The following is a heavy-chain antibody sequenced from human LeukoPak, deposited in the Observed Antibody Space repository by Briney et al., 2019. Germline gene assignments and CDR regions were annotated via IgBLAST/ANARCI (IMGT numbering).Heavy chain of an antibody. D-gene: IGHD3-16*02. J-gene: IGHJ4*02. CDR3: ARSANDYVWGSYRYTHSDY. CDR2: IKQDGSEK. Sequence: PGGSLRLSCAASGFTFSSYWMSWVRQAPGKGLEWVANIKQDGSEKYYVDSVKGRFTISRDNAKNSLYLQMNSLRAEDTAVYYCARSANDYVWGSYRYTHSDYWGQGTLVTVSS. V-gene: IGHV3-7*01. CDR1: GFTFSSYW.